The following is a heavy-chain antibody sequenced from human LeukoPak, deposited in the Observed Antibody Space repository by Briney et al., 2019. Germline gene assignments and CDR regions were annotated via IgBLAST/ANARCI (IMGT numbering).Heavy chain of an antibody. CDR3: ARAPLDY. Sequence: SETLSLTCAVYGGSFSGYYWSWIRQPPGKGLEWIGEINHSGSTNYNPSLKSRVTISVDTSKNQFSLKLSSVTAADTAVYYCARAPLDYWGQGTLVTVSS. V-gene: IGHV4-34*01. J-gene: IGHJ4*02. CDR1: GGSFSGYY. CDR2: INHSGST.